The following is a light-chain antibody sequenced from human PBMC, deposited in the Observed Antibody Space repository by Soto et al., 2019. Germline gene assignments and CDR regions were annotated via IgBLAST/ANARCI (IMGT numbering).Light chain of an antibody. CDR3: QSHDSSLSGDV. Sequence: QSVLTQPPSVSGAPGQRVTISCTGSSSNIGAGYDVHWYQQLPGTAPKLLIYGNSNRPSGVPDRFSGSKSGTSASLAITGLKAEDEADYYCQSHDSSLSGDVFGAGTKVTVL. V-gene: IGLV1-40*01. CDR2: GNS. J-gene: IGLJ1*01. CDR1: SSNIGAGYD.